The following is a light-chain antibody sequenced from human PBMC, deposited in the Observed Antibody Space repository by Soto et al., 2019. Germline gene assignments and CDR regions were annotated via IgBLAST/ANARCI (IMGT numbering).Light chain of an antibody. CDR1: NPNIGSKY. Sequence: QAVLTQPPSASGTPGRRVTISGPGTNPNIGSKYVYWYQQFPGTAPKLLIYRNNQRPSGVPDRFSGSKSGTSASLAISDLRSEDEADYYCASWDASVGGPAFGGGTKVTVL. J-gene: IGLJ2*01. CDR2: RNN. V-gene: IGLV1-47*01. CDR3: ASWDASVGGPA.